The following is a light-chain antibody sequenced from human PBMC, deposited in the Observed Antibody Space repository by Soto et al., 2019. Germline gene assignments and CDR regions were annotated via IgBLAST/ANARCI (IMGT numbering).Light chain of an antibody. CDR1: QGISSY. CDR2: AAS. Sequence: AIRMTQSPSSFSASTGDRVTITCRASQGISSYLAWYQQKPGKAPKLLIYAASTLQSGVPSRFSGSESGTDFTLTISCLQSEDFATYYCQQYYSYPRTFGGGTKVDIK. V-gene: IGKV1-8*01. J-gene: IGKJ4*01. CDR3: QQYYSYPRT.